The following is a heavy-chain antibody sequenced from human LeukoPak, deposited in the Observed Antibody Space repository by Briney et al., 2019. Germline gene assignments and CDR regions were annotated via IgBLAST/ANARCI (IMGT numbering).Heavy chain of an antibody. V-gene: IGHV5-51*01. J-gene: IGHJ5*02. Sequence: GESLKISCKGSGYSITSYWIAWVRQMPGKGLEWMGMIYPADSDIRYSPSFQGQVTISADKSISTAYLQWGSLKASDTAMYYCARQEYCSGGSCYTWFDPWAREPWSPSPQ. CDR2: IYPADSDI. CDR3: ARQEYCSGGSCYTWFDP. D-gene: IGHD2-15*01. CDR1: GYSITSYW.